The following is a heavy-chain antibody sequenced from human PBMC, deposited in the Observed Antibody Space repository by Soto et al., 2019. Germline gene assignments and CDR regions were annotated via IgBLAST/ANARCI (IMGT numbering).Heavy chain of an antibody. CDR2: ISYDGSNK. D-gene: IGHD3-3*01. J-gene: IGHJ4*02. V-gene: IGHV3-30-3*01. CDR3: ARGRFLRSRGGDY. CDR1: GFTFSSYA. Sequence: QVQLVESGGGVVQPGRSLRLSCAASGFTFSSYAMHWVRQAPGKGLEWVAVISYDGSNKYYADSVKGRFTISRDNSKNPMYLQMNSLRAEDTAVYYCARGRFLRSRGGDYWGQGTLVTVSS.